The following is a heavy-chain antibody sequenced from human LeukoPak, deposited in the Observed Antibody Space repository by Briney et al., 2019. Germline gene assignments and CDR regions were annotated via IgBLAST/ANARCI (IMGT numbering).Heavy chain of an antibody. V-gene: IGHV3-30-3*01. D-gene: IGHD3-22*01. CDR1: GFTFSSYA. Sequence: PGGSLRLSCAASGFTFSSYAMHWVRQAPGKGLEWVAVISYDGSNKYYADSVKGRFTISRDNSKNTLYLQMNSLRAEDTAVYYCARDYYDSSGSIDYWGQGTLVTVSS. J-gene: IGHJ4*02. CDR3: ARDYYDSSGSIDY. CDR2: ISYDGSNK.